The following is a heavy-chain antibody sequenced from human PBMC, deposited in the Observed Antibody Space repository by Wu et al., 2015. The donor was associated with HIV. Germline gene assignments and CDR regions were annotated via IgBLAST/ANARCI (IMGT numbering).Heavy chain of an antibody. J-gene: IGHJ3*02. D-gene: IGHD2-15*01. V-gene: IGHV1-69*05. CDR2: IIPIFGTA. Sequence: QVQLVQSGAEVKKPGSSVKVSCKASGGTFSSYAISWVRQAPGQGLEWMGGIIPIFGTANYAQKFQGRVTITTDESTSTAYMELSSLRSEDTAVYYCASVVDRGSSYAFDIWGQRDKWSPSLQ. CDR1: GGTFSSYA. CDR3: ASVVDRGSSYAFDI.